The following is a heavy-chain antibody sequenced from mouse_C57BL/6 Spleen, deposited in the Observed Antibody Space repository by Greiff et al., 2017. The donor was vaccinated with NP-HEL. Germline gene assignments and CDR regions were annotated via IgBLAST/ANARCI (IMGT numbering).Heavy chain of an antibody. D-gene: IGHD1-1*01. J-gene: IGHJ2*01. CDR2: IYPGSGNT. V-gene: IGHV1-76*01. CDR3: ARGYYYGRDY. CDR1: GYTFTDYY. Sequence: VQLQESGAELVRPGASVKLSCKASGYTFTDYYINWVKQRPGQGLEWIARIYPGSGNTYYNEKFKGKATLTAEKSSSTAYMQLSSLTSEDSAVYFCARGYYYGRDYWGQGTTLTVSS.